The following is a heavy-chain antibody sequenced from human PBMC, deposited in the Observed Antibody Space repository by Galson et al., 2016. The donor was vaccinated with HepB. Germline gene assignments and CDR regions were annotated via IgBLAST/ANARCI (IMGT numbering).Heavy chain of an antibody. CDR1: GFTFSRYG. CDR3: AKEVWLFRHRGVGSFDY. V-gene: IGHV3-33*06. Sequence: SLRLSCAASGFTFSRYGMHWVRQAPGKGLEWLAGIWNDGSNKYYVDSVKGRFTISRDSSKTTLFLLMNSLRAEDTAGYYWAKEVWLFRHRGVGSFDYWGQGTLVTVSS. CDR2: IWNDGSNK. D-gene: IGHD2-21*01. J-gene: IGHJ4*02.